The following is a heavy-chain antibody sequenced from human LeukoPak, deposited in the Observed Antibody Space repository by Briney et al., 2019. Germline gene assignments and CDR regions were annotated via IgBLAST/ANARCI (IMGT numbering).Heavy chain of an antibody. CDR1: GYTFTSYG. CDR2: ISAYNGNT. Sequence: ASVNVSCKASGYTFTSYGISWVRQAPGQGLEWMGWISAYNGNTNYAQKLQGRVTMTTDTSTSTAYMKLRSLRSDDTAVYYCARRDIVVVQTDAFDIWGQGTMVTVSS. D-gene: IGHD2-2*01. V-gene: IGHV1-18*04. CDR3: ARRDIVVVQTDAFDI. J-gene: IGHJ3*02.